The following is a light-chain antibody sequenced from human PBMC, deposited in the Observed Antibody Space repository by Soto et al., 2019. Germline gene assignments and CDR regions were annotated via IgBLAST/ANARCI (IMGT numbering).Light chain of an antibody. CDR1: QSVSSW. Sequence: DIQMTQCPSTLSASVGDRVIITCRASQSVSSWLAWYQQKPGKAPNLLIYKASTLKSGVPSRFSGSGSGTEFTLTISSLQPDDFATYYCQQYDNDSWTFGQGTKVEIK. J-gene: IGKJ1*01. V-gene: IGKV1-5*03. CDR2: KAS. CDR3: QQYDNDSWT.